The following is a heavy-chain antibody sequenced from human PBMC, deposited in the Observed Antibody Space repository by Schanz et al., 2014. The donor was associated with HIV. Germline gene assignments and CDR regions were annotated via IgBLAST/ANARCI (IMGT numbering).Heavy chain of an antibody. D-gene: IGHD2-15*01. J-gene: IGHJ2*01. V-gene: IGHV3-33*08. CDR2: TWYDGSNK. Sequence: VQLVESGGGLVKPGGSLRLSCEASGFTFDSQSMNWVRQAPGKGLEWVAVTWYDGSNKYYADSVKGRFTISRDNSKNTLYLQMNSLRAEDTAVYYCALSRPSGYGGSWYFDLWGRGTLVAVSS. CDR1: GFTFDSQS. CDR3: ALSRPSGYGGSWYFDL.